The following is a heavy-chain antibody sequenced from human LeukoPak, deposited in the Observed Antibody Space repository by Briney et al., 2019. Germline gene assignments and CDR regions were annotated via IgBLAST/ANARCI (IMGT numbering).Heavy chain of an antibody. CDR3: ARRGWGSGWLGQDTSWYFDL. J-gene: IGHJ2*01. CDR2: TCYSGST. Sequence: SETLSLTCTVSGGSISSSSYYWGWIRQPPGKGLEWIGSTCYSGSTYYSPSLKSRVTIFVDTSKNQFSLKLSSVTAADTAVYYCARRGWGSGWLGQDTSWYFDLWGRGTLVTVSS. CDR1: GGSISSSSYY. D-gene: IGHD6-19*01. V-gene: IGHV4-39*01.